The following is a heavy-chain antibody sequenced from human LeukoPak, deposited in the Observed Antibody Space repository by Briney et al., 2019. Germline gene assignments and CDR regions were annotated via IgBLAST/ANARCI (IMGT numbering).Heavy chain of an antibody. D-gene: IGHD3-22*01. CDR1: GYTLTELS. V-gene: IGHV1-24*01. Sequence: ASVKVSCKVSGYTLTELSMHWVRQAPGKGLEWMGGFDPEDGETIYAQKFQGRVTMTEDTSTHTAYMELSSLRSEDTAMYYCATSSSYLRYYYYYMDVWGKGTTVTVSS. J-gene: IGHJ6*03. CDR2: FDPEDGET. CDR3: ATSSSYLRYYYYYMDV.